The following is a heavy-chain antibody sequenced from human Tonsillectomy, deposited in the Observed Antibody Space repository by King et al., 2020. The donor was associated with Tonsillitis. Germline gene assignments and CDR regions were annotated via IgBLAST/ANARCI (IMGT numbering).Heavy chain of an antibody. CDR2: FDPEDGET. CDR1: GYTLTELS. J-gene: IGHJ6*03. V-gene: IGHV1-24*01. CDR3: ATFPLLTDLLERKYYYYYMDV. D-gene: IGHD1-26*01. Sequence: VQLVQSGAEVKKPGASVKVSCKVSGYTLTELSMHWVRQAPGKGLEWMGGFDPEDGETIYAQKFQGRVTMTEDTSTETAYMELSSLRSEDTAVYYCATFPLLTDLLERKYYYYYMDVWGKGTTVTVSS.